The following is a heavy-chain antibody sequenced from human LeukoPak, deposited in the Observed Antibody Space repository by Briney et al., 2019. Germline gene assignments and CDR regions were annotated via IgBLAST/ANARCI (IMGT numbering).Heavy chain of an antibody. CDR2: IYYSGST. J-gene: IGHJ5*02. V-gene: IGHV4-39*07. CDR3: ARLSIGYCSSNSCSIWFDP. D-gene: IGHD2-2*01. Sequence: PSETLSLTCTASGGSISSSSYYWGWIRQPPGKGLEWIGSIYYSGSTYYNPSLKSRVTISVDTSKNQFSLKLRSVTAADTAVYYCARLSIGYCSSNSCSIWFDPWGQGTLVTVSS. CDR1: GGSISSSSYY.